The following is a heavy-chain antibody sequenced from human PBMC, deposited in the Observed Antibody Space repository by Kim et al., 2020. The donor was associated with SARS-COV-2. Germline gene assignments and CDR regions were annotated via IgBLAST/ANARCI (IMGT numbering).Heavy chain of an antibody. CDR2: IGTAGDT. Sequence: GGSLRLSCAASGFTFSSYDMHWVRQATGKGLEWVSAIGTAGDTYYPGSVKGRFTISRENAKNSLYLQMNSLRAGDTAVYYCARSGDCSCTSCPPDRYYYFDGMDVWGQGTTVTVSS. D-gene: IGHD2-2*01. CDR3: ARSGDCSCTSCPPDRYYYFDGMDV. J-gene: IGHJ6*02. V-gene: IGHV3-13*01. CDR1: GFTFSSYD.